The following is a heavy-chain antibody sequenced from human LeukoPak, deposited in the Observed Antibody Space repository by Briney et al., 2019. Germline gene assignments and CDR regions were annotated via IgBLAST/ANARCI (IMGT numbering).Heavy chain of an antibody. CDR3: AKVPNYDFWSGSRGVYFDY. V-gene: IGHV3-53*01. CDR1: GFTVSSNY. D-gene: IGHD3-3*01. CDR2: IYSGGST. Sequence: PGGSLRLSCAASGFTVSSNYMSWVRQAPVKGLEWVSVIYSGGSTYYADSVKGRFTISRDNSKNTLYLQMNSLRAEDTAVYYCAKVPNYDFWSGSRGVYFDYWGQGTLVTVSS. J-gene: IGHJ4*02.